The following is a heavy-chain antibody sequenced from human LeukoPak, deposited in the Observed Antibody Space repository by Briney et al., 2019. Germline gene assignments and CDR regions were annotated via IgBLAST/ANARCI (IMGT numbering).Heavy chain of an antibody. Sequence: GRSLRLSCAASGFTFSSYGMHWVRQAPGKGLEWVAVISYDGSNKYYADSVKGRFTISRDNSKNTLYLQMNSLRAEDTAVYYCAKGGDSSGYYLDYWGQGTLVTVSS. D-gene: IGHD3-22*01. V-gene: IGHV3-30*18. CDR2: ISYDGSNK. CDR3: AKGGDSSGYYLDY. CDR1: GFTFSSYG. J-gene: IGHJ4*02.